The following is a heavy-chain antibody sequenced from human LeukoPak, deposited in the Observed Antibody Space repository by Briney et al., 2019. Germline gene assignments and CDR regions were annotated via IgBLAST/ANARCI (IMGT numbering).Heavy chain of an antibody. V-gene: IGHV3-74*01. J-gene: IGHJ4*02. CDR1: GFTFSSYW. Sequence: QPEGSLRLSCAAAGFTFSSYWMRWVRQAPGKGLVWVSRINGDGSSTSYADSVKGRFTISRDNAKNTLYLQMNRLRAEDTAVYYCARGPYDYGDYPYYFDYWGQGTLVTVSS. CDR2: INGDGSST. D-gene: IGHD4-17*01. CDR3: ARGPYDYGDYPYYFDY.